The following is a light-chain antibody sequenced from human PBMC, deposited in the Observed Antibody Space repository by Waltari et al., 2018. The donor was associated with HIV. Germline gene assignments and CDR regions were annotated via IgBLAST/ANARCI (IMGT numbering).Light chain of an antibody. V-gene: IGLV1-47*01. Sequence: QPVLTQPPSASGTPGHGDTISCSARNSNIGTNYVNWSQHLPGMAPNLLIYRNNRRPSGIPDRFSGSRSGTSASLAISGLRSEDEADYYCATWDDSLIWVFGGGTKLTVL. CDR2: RNN. J-gene: IGLJ3*02. CDR3: ATWDDSLIWV. CDR1: NSNIGTNY.